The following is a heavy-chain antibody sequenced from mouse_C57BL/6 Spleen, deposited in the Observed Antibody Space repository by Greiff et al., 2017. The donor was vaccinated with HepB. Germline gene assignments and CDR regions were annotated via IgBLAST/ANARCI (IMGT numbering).Heavy chain of an antibody. CDR1: GYTFTDYE. D-gene: IGHD4-1*01. CDR3: ELGRRFAY. Sequence: QVQLQQSGAELVRPGASVTLSCKASGYTFTDYEMHWVKQTPVHALEWIGAIDPETGGTAYNQKFKGKAILTADKSSSTAYMELCSLTSEDSAVYYCELGRRFAYWGQGTLVTVSA. CDR2: IDPETGGT. V-gene: IGHV1-15*01. J-gene: IGHJ3*01.